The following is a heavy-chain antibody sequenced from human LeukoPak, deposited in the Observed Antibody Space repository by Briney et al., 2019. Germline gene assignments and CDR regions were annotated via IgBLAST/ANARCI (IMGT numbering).Heavy chain of an antibody. CDR1: GGSISSYY. Sequence: SETLSLTCTVSGGSISSYYWSWIRQPPGKGLEWIGYIYYSGSTNYNPSLKSRVTISVDTSKNQFSLKLSSVTAADTAVYYCAGVGATFDYWGQGTLVTVSS. J-gene: IGHJ4*02. CDR3: AGVGATFDY. CDR2: IYYSGST. D-gene: IGHD1-26*01. V-gene: IGHV4-59*01.